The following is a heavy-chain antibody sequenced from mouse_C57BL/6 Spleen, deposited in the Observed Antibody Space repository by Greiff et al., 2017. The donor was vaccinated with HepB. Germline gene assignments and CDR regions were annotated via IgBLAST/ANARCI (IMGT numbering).Heavy chain of an antibody. V-gene: IGHV1-50*01. Sequence: QVQLQQPGAELVKPGASVKLSCKASGYTFTSYWMQWVKQRPGQGLEWIGEIDPSDSYTNYNQKFKGKATLTVDTSSRTAYMQLSRLTSEDSAVYYCARKRYPPVVDYWYFDVWGTGTTVTVSS. D-gene: IGHD1-1*01. CDR2: IDPSDSYT. CDR3: ARKRYPPVVDYWYFDV. J-gene: IGHJ1*03. CDR1: GYTFTSYW.